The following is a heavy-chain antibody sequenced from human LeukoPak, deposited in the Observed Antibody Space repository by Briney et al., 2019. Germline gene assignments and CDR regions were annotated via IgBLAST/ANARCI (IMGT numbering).Heavy chain of an antibody. V-gene: IGHV4-34*01. CDR1: GGSFSGYY. D-gene: IGHD3-3*01. CDR2: INHSGST. Sequence: SETLSLTCAVYGGSFSGYYWSWIRQPPGKGLEWIGEINHSGSTNYNPSLKSRVTISVDTSKNQFSLKLSSVTAADTAVYYCARKGIRFLEWLTPYFDYWGQGTLVTVSS. CDR3: ARKGIRFLEWLTPYFDY. J-gene: IGHJ4*02.